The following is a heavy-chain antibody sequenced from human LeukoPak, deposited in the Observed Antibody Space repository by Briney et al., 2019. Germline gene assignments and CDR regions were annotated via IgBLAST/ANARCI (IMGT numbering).Heavy chain of an antibody. V-gene: IGHV1-8*01. CDR2: MNPNSGNT. J-gene: IGHJ4*02. CDR1: GYTFTSYD. CDR3: ASSSPYGDYGKDDY. D-gene: IGHD4-17*01. Sequence: ASVKVSCKASGYTFTSYDINWVRQATGQGLEWMGWMNPNSGNTGYAQKFQGRVTITTDESTSTAYMELSSLRSEDTAVYYCASSSPYGDYGKDDYWGQGTLVTVSS.